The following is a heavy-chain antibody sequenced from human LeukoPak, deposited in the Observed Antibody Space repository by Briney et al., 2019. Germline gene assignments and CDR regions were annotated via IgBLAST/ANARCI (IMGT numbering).Heavy chain of an antibody. Sequence: ASVKLSCKASGYTFTSYGISWVRQAPGQGLEWMGWISAYNGNTNYAQKLQGRVTMTTDTPTSTAYMELRSLRSDDTAVYYCARVTGTPKGYYYYMDVWGKGTTVTVSS. CDR1: GYTFTSYG. J-gene: IGHJ6*03. V-gene: IGHV1-18*01. D-gene: IGHD1-7*01. CDR2: ISAYNGNT. CDR3: ARVTGTPKGYYYYMDV.